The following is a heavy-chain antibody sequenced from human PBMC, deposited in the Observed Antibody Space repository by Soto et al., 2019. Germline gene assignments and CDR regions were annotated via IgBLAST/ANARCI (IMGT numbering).Heavy chain of an antibody. J-gene: IGHJ4*02. V-gene: IGHV3-23*01. Sequence: EVQLLESGGGLVQPGGSLRLSCAASGFTFSRYAMSWVRQAPGKGLEWVSAISGSGGSTYYADSVKGRFTISRDNSKNTLDLQMNSLRAEDTAVYYCAKDPVGAAAGSGTTDYWGQGTLVTVSS. D-gene: IGHD6-13*01. CDR3: AKDPVGAAAGSGTTDY. CDR1: GFTFSRYA. CDR2: ISGSGGST.